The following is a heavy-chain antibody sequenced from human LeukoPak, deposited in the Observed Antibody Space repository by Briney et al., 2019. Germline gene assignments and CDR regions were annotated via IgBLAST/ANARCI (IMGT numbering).Heavy chain of an antibody. CDR2: IYYSGST. D-gene: IGHD3-22*01. CDR3: VRSYYYDSYYFDY. CDR1: SGSISSSSYY. Sequence: PSETLSLTCTVSSGSISSSSYYWGWIRQPPGKGLEWIGSIYYSGSTYYNPSLKSRVTISVDTSKNQFSLKLSSVTAADTAVYYCVRSYYYDSYYFDYWGQGTLVTVSS. J-gene: IGHJ4*02. V-gene: IGHV4-39*01.